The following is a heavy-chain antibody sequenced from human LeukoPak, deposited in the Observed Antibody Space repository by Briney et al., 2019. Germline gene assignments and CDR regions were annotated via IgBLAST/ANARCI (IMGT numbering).Heavy chain of an antibody. CDR1: GYTFTSYD. J-gene: IGHJ6*03. D-gene: IGHD6-13*01. Sequence: ASVKVSCKASGYTFTSYDINWVRQATGQGLEWMGWMNPNSGNTGYAQKFQGRVTMTRNTSISTAYMELSSLRSEDTAVYYCARVTAAAGIGNSYYYYYMDVWAKGPRSPSP. V-gene: IGHV1-8*01. CDR2: MNPNSGNT. CDR3: ARVTAAAGIGNSYYYYYMDV.